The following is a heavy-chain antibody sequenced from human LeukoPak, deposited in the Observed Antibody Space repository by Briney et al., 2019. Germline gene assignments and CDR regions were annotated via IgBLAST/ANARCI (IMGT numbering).Heavy chain of an antibody. Sequence: GGSLRLSCVASGFTLSNAWMSWVRQAPGKGLEWVGRIKSKTDGGTTDYAAPVKGRFTISRDDSKNTLYLQMNSLKTEDTAVYYCTTDLYTANGAYYYYYGMDVWGQGTTVTVSS. D-gene: IGHD5-18*01. CDR3: TTDLYTANGAYYYYYGMDV. CDR1: GFTLSNAW. CDR2: IKSKTDGGTT. J-gene: IGHJ6*02. V-gene: IGHV3-15*01.